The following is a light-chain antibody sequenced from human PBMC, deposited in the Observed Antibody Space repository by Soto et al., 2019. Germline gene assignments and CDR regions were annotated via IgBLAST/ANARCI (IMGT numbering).Light chain of an antibody. CDR2: GNT. V-gene: IGLV1-40*01. CDR3: QSYDSTLSARYV. Sequence: QSGLTQPPSASGTPGQRVTISCSGSSSNIGRYTVNWYQQLPGTAPTLLIVGNTIRPSGVPDRFSASTSGTSASLAITGLQAEDEGDYYCQSYDSTLSARYVFGTGTKLTVL. CDR1: SSNIGRYT. J-gene: IGLJ1*01.